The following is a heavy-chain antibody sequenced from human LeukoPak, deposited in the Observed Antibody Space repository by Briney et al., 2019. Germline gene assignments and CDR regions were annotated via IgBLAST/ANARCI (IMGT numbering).Heavy chain of an antibody. CDR1: GYTFTGYY. J-gene: IGHJ5*02. CDR3: AVWIQLWVNWFDP. Sequence: AASVKVSCKASGYTFTGYYMHWVRQAPGQGLEWMGWISAYNGNTNYAQKLQGRVTMTTDTSTSTAYMELRSLRSDDTAVYYCAVWIQLWVNWFDPWGQGTLVTVSS. CDR2: ISAYNGNT. V-gene: IGHV1-18*04. D-gene: IGHD5-18*01.